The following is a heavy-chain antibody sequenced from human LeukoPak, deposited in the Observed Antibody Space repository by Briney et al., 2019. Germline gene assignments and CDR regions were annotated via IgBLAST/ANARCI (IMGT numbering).Heavy chain of an antibody. D-gene: IGHD3-16*01. V-gene: IGHV4-59*01. CDR2: IYYSGST. Sequence: SETLSLTCTVSGGSISSYYWSWIRQPPGKGLEWIGYIYYSGSTNYNPSLKSRVTISVDTSKNQFSLKLNSVTAADTAVYYCARESGSYLWRSWLNPWGQGTLVTVSS. CDR3: ARESGSYLWRSWLNP. J-gene: IGHJ5*02. CDR1: GGSISSYY.